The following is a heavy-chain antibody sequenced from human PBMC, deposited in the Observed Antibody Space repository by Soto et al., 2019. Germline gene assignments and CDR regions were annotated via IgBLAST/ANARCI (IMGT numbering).Heavy chain of an antibody. CDR2: IYSGGST. CDR1: GFTVSSNY. D-gene: IGHD1-26*01. Sequence: GGSLRLSCAASGFTVSSNYMSWVRQAPGKGLEWVSVIYSGGSTYYADSVKGRFTISRDNSKNTLYLQMNSLRAEDTAVYYCARDRDGYYNFDYWGQGTLVTVSS. J-gene: IGHJ4*02. V-gene: IGHV3-53*01. CDR3: ARDRDGYYNFDY.